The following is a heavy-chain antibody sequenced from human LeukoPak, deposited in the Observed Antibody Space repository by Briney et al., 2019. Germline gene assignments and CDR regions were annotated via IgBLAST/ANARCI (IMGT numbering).Heavy chain of an antibody. CDR3: ARGRDFWSGYDWFDP. Sequence: ASVKVSCKASGGTFSSYAISWVRQAPGQGLEWMGGIIPIFGTANYAQKFQGRVTITADESTSTAYMELSSLRSEDTAVYYCARGRDFWSGYDWFDPWGQGTLVTVSS. V-gene: IGHV1-69*13. CDR1: GGTFSSYA. CDR2: IIPIFGTA. J-gene: IGHJ5*02. D-gene: IGHD3-3*01.